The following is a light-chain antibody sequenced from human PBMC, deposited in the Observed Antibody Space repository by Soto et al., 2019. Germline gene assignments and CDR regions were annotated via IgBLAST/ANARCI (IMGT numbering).Light chain of an antibody. CDR2: EGS. CDR1: SSDVGSYNL. CDR3: IAYTGSSTSYV. Sequence: QSVLTQPASVSGSPGQSITISCTGTSSDVGSYNLVSWYQQHPGKAPKLMIYEGSKRPSGVSNRFSGSKSGNTASLTISGLQAEDEADYYCIAYTGSSTSYVFGSGTKVTV. J-gene: IGLJ1*01. V-gene: IGLV2-14*02.